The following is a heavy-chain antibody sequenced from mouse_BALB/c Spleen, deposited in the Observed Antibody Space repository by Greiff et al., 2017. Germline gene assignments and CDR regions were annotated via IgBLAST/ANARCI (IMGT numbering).Heavy chain of an antibody. CDR3: ASEDGWLLDEFDY. V-gene: IGHV5-17*02. CDR1: GFTFSSFG. Sequence: EVHLVESGGGLVQPGGSRTLTCAVTGFTFSSFGLHWVRQDSAKGLEWVAYISSGSSTIYYADTVKGRFTISRDNPKDTLFLQITSLRSEDTAKYNCASEDGWLLDEFDYWGQGTTLTVSS. CDR2: ISSGSSTI. J-gene: IGHJ2*01. D-gene: IGHD2-3*01.